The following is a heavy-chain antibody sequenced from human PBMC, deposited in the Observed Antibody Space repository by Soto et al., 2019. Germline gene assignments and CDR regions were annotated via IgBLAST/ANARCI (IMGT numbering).Heavy chain of an antibody. D-gene: IGHD3-22*01. Sequence: SVKVSCKASGGTFSSYAISWVRQAPGQGLEWVGGIIPIFGTANYAQKFQGRVTITADESTSTAYMELSSLRSEDTAVYYCARAASGIEYYYDSSGYYYYYGMDVWGQGTTVTVSS. CDR3: ARAASGIEYYYDSSGYYYYYGMDV. CDR2: IIPIFGTA. V-gene: IGHV1-69*13. J-gene: IGHJ6*02. CDR1: GGTFSSYA.